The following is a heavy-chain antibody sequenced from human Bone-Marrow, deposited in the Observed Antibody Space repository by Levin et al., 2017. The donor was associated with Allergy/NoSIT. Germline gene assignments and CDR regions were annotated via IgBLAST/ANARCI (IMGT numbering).Heavy chain of an antibody. Sequence: SETLSLTCTVSDGSISSFYWSWLRQPPGKALEWIGHIYDRGNTNYNPSLKSRVTISVDTSTNQFSLKLSSVTAADTGVYYCARGKHYGNDAFDIWGQGTMVTVSS. CDR2: IYDRGNT. J-gene: IGHJ3*02. V-gene: IGHV4-59*01. D-gene: IGHD3-10*01. CDR1: DGSISSFY. CDR3: ARGKHYGNDAFDI.